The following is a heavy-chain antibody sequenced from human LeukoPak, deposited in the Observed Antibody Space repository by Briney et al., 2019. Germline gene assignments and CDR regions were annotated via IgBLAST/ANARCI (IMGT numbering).Heavy chain of an antibody. V-gene: IGHV4-39*07. Sequence: NPSETLSLTCTVSGGSISSSSYYWGWIRQPPGKGLEWIGSIYYSGSTYYNPSLKSRVTISVDTSKNQFSLKLRSVTAADTAVYYCARGRRDGYNLRHFDYWGQGTLVTVSS. CDR3: ARGRRDGYNLRHFDY. CDR1: GGSISSSSYY. CDR2: IYYSGST. D-gene: IGHD5-24*01. J-gene: IGHJ4*02.